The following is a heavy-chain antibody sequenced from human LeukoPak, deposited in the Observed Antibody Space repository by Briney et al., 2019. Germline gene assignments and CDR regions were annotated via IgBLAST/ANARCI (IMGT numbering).Heavy chain of an antibody. CDR3: ARDWGAYYHFFDY. J-gene: IGHJ4*02. CDR2: IKQDGSER. CDR1: GFTFRDYN. V-gene: IGHV3-7*01. D-gene: IGHD3-22*01. Sequence: PGGSLRLSCAASGFTFRDYNMNWVRQAPGKGLEWVGNIKQDGSERNYVDSVKGRFTISRDNAKKSLYLQINSLRAEDTAVYYCARDWGAYYHFFDYWGQGTLVTVSS.